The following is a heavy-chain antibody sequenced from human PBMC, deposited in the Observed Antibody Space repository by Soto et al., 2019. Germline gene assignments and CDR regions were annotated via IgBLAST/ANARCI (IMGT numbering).Heavy chain of an antibody. CDR2: IYYSGST. D-gene: IGHD3-3*02. CDR1: DGSICSNSYY. V-gene: IGHV4-39*01. J-gene: IGHJ5*02. CDR3: ASPKIAFYNWFDP. Sequence: LSLTCTVPDGSICSNSYYFGCIRQPPGKGLEWIGSIYYSGSTYYNPSLKSRVTISVDTSKNQFSLKLSSVTAADTAVYYCASPKIAFYNWFDPWGQGTLDTV.